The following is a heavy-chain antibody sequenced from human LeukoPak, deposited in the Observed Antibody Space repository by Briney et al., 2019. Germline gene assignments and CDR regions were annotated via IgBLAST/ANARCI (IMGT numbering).Heavy chain of an antibody. CDR1: GGSITSSNYF. J-gene: IGHJ4*02. Sequence: RPSETLSLTCTVSGGSITSSNYFWGWIRQSPGKGLEWNGSIYYSGSTYYNPSLKSRVTISVETSKIQFSLKLSSVTAADSAVYYCARDSCSSTSCRRKFDNWGQGTLVTVSS. V-gene: IGHV4-39*07. CDR3: ARDSCSSTSCRRKFDN. CDR2: IYYSGST. D-gene: IGHD2-2*01.